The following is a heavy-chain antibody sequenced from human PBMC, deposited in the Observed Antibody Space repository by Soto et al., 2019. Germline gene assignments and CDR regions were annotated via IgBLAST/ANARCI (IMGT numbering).Heavy chain of an antibody. CDR2: IWYDGSNK. CDR1: GFTFSSYG. Sequence: TGGSLRLSCAASGFTFSSYGMHWVRQAPGKGLEWVAVIWYDGSNKYYADSVKGRFTISRDNSKNTLYLQMNSLRAEDTAVYYFAEDHEVDGKLYYYGMDVWGQGTTVTVSS. V-gene: IGHV3-30*02. CDR3: AEDHEVDGKLYYYGMDV. J-gene: IGHJ6*02. D-gene: IGHD2-15*01.